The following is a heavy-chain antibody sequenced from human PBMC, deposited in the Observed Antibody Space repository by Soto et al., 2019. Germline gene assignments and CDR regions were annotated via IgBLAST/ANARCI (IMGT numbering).Heavy chain of an antibody. D-gene: IGHD3-22*01. Sequence: SETLSLTCTVSGGSISSSSYYWGWIRQPPGKGLEWIGSIYYSGSTYYNPSLKSRVTISVDTSKNQFSLELSSVTAADTAVYYCARRGYYDSSGYYSLDAFDIWGQGTMVTVSS. V-gene: IGHV4-39*01. CDR1: GGSISSSSYY. J-gene: IGHJ3*02. CDR3: ARRGYYDSSGYYSLDAFDI. CDR2: IYYSGST.